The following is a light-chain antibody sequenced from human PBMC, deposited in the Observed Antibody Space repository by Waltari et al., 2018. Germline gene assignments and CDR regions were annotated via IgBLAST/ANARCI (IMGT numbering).Light chain of an antibody. Sequence: DIQMTQSPSSLSASVGDRVTITGQASQDISNYLDWYQQKPGKAPKLLIYDASNLETGVPSRFSGSGSGTDFTFTISSLQPEDIATYYCQQYDNLPRVTFGLGPKWISN. J-gene: IGKJ3*01. CDR3: QQYDNLPRVT. V-gene: IGKV1-33*01. CDR2: DAS. CDR1: QDISNY.